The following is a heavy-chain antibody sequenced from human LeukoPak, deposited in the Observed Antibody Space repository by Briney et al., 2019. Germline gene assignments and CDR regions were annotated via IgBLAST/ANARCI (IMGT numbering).Heavy chain of an antibody. Sequence: SETLSLTCTVSGGSISSYYWSRIRQPAGKGLEWIGRIYTSGSTNYNPSLKSRVTMSVDTSKNQFSLKLSSVTAADTAVYYCARDLRRGTGDSSGYPVRRWFDPWGQGTLVTVSS. CDR1: GGSISSYY. V-gene: IGHV4-4*07. D-gene: IGHD3-22*01. CDR2: IYTSGST. J-gene: IGHJ5*02. CDR3: ARDLRRGTGDSSGYPVRRWFDP.